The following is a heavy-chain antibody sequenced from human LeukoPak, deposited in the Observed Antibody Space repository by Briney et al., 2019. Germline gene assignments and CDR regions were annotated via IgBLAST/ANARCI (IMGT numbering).Heavy chain of an antibody. Sequence: SETLSLTCSVSIESTSGNYWSWVRQAPGKGLEWIGEISRFGITNYHPSLKSRVTMSLDRSKNQFSLELTSVTAADSGVYYCTRENRPFCPFAHWGQGVLVTVSS. CDR2: ISRFGIT. V-gene: IGHV4-34*01. D-gene: IGHD2/OR15-2a*01. J-gene: IGHJ4*02. CDR1: IESTSGNY. CDR3: TRENRPFCPFAH.